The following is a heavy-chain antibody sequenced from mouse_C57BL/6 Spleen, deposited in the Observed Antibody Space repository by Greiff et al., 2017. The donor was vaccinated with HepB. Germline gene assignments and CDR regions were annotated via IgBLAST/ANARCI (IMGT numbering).Heavy chain of an antibody. J-gene: IGHJ4*01. Sequence: VQLQQSGAELVKPGASVKLSCTASGFNIKDYYMHWVKQRTEQGLEWIGRIDPEDGETNYAQKFQGKATITADTSSNTAYLQLSSLTSEDTAVYYCARGGYGSSPYYAMDYWGQGTSVTVSS. V-gene: IGHV14-2*01. CDR2: IDPEDGET. CDR3: ARGGYGSSPYYAMDY. CDR1: GFNIKDYY. D-gene: IGHD1-1*01.